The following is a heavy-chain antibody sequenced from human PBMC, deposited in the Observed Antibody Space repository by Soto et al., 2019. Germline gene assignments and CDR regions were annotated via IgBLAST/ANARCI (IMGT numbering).Heavy chain of an antibody. CDR2: ISSSSSYI. D-gene: IGHD6-19*01. CDR3: ARVRVAVAGTARFDP. CDR1: GFTFSSYS. V-gene: IGHV3-21*01. J-gene: IGHJ5*02. Sequence: GGSLRLSCAASGFTFSSYSMNWVRQAPGKGLEWVSSISSSSSYIYYADSVKGRFTISRDNAKNSLYLQVNSLRAEDTAVYYCARVRVAVAGTARFDPWGQGTLVTVSS.